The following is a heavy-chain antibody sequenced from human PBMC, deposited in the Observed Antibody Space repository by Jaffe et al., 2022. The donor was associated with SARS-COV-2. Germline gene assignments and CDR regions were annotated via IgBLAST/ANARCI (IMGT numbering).Heavy chain of an antibody. CDR3: GRWRVAGYEHVIDF. CDR1: GFTFGSHW. J-gene: IGHJ4*02. CDR2: INVDGSST. Sequence: EVQLVESGGGLVQPGGSLRLSCRASGFTFGSHWMTWVRQAPGKGLEWVANINVDGSSTAYMDSVRGRFTISRDNALNSLFLQMNNLRAEDAATYYCGRWRVAGYEHVIDFWGQGTLVTVSS. V-gene: IGHV3-7*01. D-gene: IGHD6-19*01.